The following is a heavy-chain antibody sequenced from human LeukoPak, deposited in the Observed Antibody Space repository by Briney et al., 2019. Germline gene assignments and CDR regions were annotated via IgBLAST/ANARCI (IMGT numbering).Heavy chain of an antibody. CDR3: ARVRGSDYYGMDV. Sequence: PSETLSLTCTVSGGTISSYYWSWLRQPPGKGLEWMGYIYYSWSTNYNPSLKSRVTISVDTSKNQFSLKLSSVTAADTAVYYCARVRGSDYYGMDVWGQGTTVTVSS. V-gene: IGHV4-59*01. J-gene: IGHJ6*02. CDR1: GGTISSYY. CDR2: IYYSWST.